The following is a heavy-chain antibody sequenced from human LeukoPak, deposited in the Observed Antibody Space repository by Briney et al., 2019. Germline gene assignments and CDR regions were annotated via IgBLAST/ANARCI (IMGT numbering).Heavy chain of an antibody. Sequence: PGGSLRLSCAASGFTFSSHSMNWVRQAPGKGLEWVSSISSSSSYIYYADSVRGRFTISRDNVKNSLYLQMNSLRAEDTAVYYCARDLQRGNYASVSAFDIWGQGTMVTVSS. CDR3: ARDLQRGNYASVSAFDI. CDR1: GFTFSSHS. CDR2: ISSSSSYI. D-gene: IGHD1-7*01. J-gene: IGHJ3*02. V-gene: IGHV3-21*04.